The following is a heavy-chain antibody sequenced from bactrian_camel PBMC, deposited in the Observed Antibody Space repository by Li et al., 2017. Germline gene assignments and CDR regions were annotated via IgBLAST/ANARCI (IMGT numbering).Heavy chain of an antibody. CDR3: AADRRRHGPPSLRPGDYSV. Sequence: HVQLVESGGGSVQAGGSLRLSCEASGPPSACMGWFRQAPGKERQRVASLASDGSSIYANSLKGRFSISKDNARNWLDLQMDSLEPGDTARYYCAADRRRHGPPSLRPGDYSVWGQGTQVTVS. V-gene: IGHV3S53*01. CDR1: GPPSAC. CDR2: LASDGSS. D-gene: IGHD2*01. J-gene: IGHJ4*01.